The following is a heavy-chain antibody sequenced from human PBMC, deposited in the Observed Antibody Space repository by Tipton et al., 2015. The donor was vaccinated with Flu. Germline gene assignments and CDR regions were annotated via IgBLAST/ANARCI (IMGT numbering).Heavy chain of an antibody. Sequence: QLVQSGAEVKKPGASVKVSCKASGYAFDSYDINWPRQVTGQGLEWMGWMNPHSGQTGYAQRFQGRVTMTRNTSIGTAYIDLSSLIDDTAVYYCARGPPRHLEYNSLGLDSWGQGTLVTVSS. CDR2: MNPHSGQT. CDR3: ARGPPRHLEYNSLGLDS. D-gene: IGHD3-16*01. J-gene: IGHJ4*02. V-gene: IGHV1-8*02. CDR1: GYAFDSYD.